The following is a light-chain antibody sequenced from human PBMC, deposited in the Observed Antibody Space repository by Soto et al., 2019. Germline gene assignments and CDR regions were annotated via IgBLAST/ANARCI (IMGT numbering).Light chain of an antibody. CDR2: DAS. CDR3: QQFHSLPLS. J-gene: IGKJ4*01. CDR1: QDIRNY. V-gene: IGKV1-33*01. Sequence: GARVTITCQASQDIRNYVNWYQQKPGKAPKLLIYDASTLETGVPSRFSGSGSWTDFSFTISSLQPDDLATYYCQQFHSLPLSFGGGTKVDIK.